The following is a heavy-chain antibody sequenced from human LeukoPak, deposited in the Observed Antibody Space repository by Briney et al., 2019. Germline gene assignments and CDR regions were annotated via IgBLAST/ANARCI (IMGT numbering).Heavy chain of an antibody. Sequence: PSETLSLTCTVSGGSISSHCWSWIRRPPGKGLEWIGYIYYSGSTNYNPSLKSRVTISVDTSKNQFSLKLSSVTAADTAVYYCASTQRGVRGVRFDPWGQGTLVTVSS. CDR2: IYYSGST. V-gene: IGHV4-59*11. D-gene: IGHD3-10*01. CDR1: GGSISSHC. J-gene: IGHJ5*02. CDR3: ASTQRGVRGVRFDP.